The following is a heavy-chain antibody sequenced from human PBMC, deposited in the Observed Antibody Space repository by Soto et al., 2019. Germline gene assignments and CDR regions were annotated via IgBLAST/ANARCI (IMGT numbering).Heavy chain of an antibody. D-gene: IGHD7-27*01. Sequence: SETLSLTCAVSGGSIISTSHALSWILQPPGKGLEWIGYSYYSGSTYVIPSLKSRVSISVDASKNQLSLMMLSVTAADTAVYYLARAPWGSRYGMDVWGQETTVAVSS. CDR2: SYYSGST. CDR3: ARAPWGSRYGMDV. J-gene: IGHJ6*02. V-gene: IGHV4-30-2*01. CDR1: GGSIISTSHA.